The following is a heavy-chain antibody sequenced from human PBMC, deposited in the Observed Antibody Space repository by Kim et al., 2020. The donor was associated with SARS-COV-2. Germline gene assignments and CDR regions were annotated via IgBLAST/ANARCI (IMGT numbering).Heavy chain of an antibody. D-gene: IGHD6-13*01. J-gene: IGHJ6*02. V-gene: IGHV1-3*01. CDR3: ARDPGGSWTYYYYGMDV. Sequence: ASVKVSCKASGYTLTSYAMHWVRQAPGQRLEWMGWINAGNGNTKYSQKFQGRVTITRDTSASTAYMELSSLRSEDTAVYYCARDPGGSWTYYYYGMDVWGQGTTVTVSS. CDR2: INAGNGNT. CDR1: GYTLTSYA.